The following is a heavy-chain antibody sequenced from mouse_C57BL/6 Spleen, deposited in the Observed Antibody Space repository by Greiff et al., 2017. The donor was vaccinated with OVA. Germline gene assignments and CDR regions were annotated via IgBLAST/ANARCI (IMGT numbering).Heavy chain of an antibody. CDR1: GFTFSDYG. CDR3: AKGSITTVVATTMDY. CDR2: ISSGSSTI. D-gene: IGHD1-1*01. Sequence: ELKVVESVGGLVKPGGSLKLSCAASGFTFSDYGMHWVRQAPEKGLEWVAYISSGSSTIYYADTVKGRFTISRDNAKNTLFLQMTSLRSEDTAMYYCAKGSITTVVATTMDYWGQGTSVTVSS. V-gene: IGHV5-17*01. J-gene: IGHJ4*01.